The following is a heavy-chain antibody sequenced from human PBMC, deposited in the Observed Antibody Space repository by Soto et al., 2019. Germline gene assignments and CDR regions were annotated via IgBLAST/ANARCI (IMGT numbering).Heavy chain of an antibody. CDR2: IIPIFGTA. Sequence: GASVKVSCKACGGTFSSYAISWMRQAPGQGLEWMGGIIPIFGTANYAQKFQGRVTITADESTSTAYMELSSLRSEDTAVYYCARVRGAAAGDYFDYWGQGTLVTVSS. D-gene: IGHD6-13*01. V-gene: IGHV1-69*13. CDR3: ARVRGAAAGDYFDY. CDR1: GGTFSSYA. J-gene: IGHJ4*02.